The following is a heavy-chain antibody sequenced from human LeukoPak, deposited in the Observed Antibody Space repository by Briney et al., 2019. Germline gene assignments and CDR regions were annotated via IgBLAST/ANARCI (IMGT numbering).Heavy chain of an antibody. Sequence: SETLSLTCTVSGGSISSYYWSWIRQPAGKGLEWIGYIYTSESTNYNPSLKSRVTISLDTSKNQFFLHLSSVTAADTAVYYCARRGAATGTSVLPFDIWGQGTMVTVSS. CDR2: IYTSEST. V-gene: IGHV4-4*09. D-gene: IGHD6-13*01. CDR1: GGSISSYY. J-gene: IGHJ3*02. CDR3: ARRGAATGTSVLPFDI.